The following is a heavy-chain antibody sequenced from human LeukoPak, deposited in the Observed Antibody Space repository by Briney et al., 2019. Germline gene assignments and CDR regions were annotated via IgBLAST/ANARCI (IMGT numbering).Heavy chain of an antibody. V-gene: IGHV1-69*01. Sequence: SVKVSCKASGGTFSSYAISWVRQAPGQGLEWIGGIIPIFGTANYARKFQGRVTITADESTSTAYMELSSLRSEDTAVYYCARDKGSSWYSWFDPWGQGTLVTVSS. CDR1: GGTFSSYA. D-gene: IGHD6-13*01. J-gene: IGHJ5*02. CDR2: IIPIFGTA. CDR3: ARDKGSSWYSWFDP.